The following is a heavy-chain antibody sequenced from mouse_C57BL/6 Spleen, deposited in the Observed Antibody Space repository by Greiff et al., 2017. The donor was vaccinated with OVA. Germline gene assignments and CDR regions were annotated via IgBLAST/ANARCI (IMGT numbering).Heavy chain of an antibody. CDR2: ISNGGGST. CDR3: AKHITTVVATNFDF. J-gene: IGHJ1*03. CDR1: GFTFSDYY. Sequence: EVKLVESGGGLVQPGGSLKLSCAASGFTFSDYYMYWVRQTPEKRLEWVAYISNGGGSTYYPDTVKGRFTISRDNAKNTLYLQMIRLKSEDTAMYYCAKHITTVVATNFDFWGKGTPVTVSS. V-gene: IGHV5-12*01. D-gene: IGHD1-1*01.